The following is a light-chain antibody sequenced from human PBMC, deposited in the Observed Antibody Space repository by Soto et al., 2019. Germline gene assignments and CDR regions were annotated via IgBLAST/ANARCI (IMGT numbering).Light chain of an antibody. Sequence: QSVLTQPASVSGSPGQSITISCTGTSSDVGGYNYVSWYQQHPGKAPKLMIYDVSNRPSGVSNRFSGSKSGNTASLTISGLHAEDEADYYCSSYTSSSTVFGGGTKLTVL. V-gene: IGLV2-14*01. CDR3: SSYTSSSTV. CDR1: SSDVGGYNY. J-gene: IGLJ2*01. CDR2: DVS.